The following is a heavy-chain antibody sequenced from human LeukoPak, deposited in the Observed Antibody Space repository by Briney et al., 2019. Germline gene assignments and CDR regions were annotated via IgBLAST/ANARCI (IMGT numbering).Heavy chain of an antibody. CDR3: ARRTQLVLWDWFDP. V-gene: IGHV5-51*03. D-gene: IGHD6-13*01. Sequence: PGESLTISCKGYGYSFTSYWIGWVRQMPGRVLEWMGIIYPGDSDTRYSPSFQGQVTISADKSISTAYLQWSSLKASDTAMYYCARRTQLVLWDWFDPWGQGTLVTVSS. CDR1: GYSFTSYW. J-gene: IGHJ5*02. CDR2: IYPGDSDT.